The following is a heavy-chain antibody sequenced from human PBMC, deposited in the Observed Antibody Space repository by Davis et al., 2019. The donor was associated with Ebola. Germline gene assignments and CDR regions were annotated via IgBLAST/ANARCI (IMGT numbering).Heavy chain of an antibody. D-gene: IGHD3-22*01. CDR3: ARASYYYDSSGYTYYYYYAMDV. CDR1: GFTFSDHY. Sequence: GGSLRLSCAASGFTFSDHYMDWVRQAPGKGLEWVGRTRNKANSYTTEYAASVKGRFTISRDDSKNSLYLQMNSLKTEDTAVYYCARASYYYDSSGYTYYYYYAMDVWGQGTTVTVSS. J-gene: IGHJ6*02. V-gene: IGHV3-72*01. CDR2: TRNKANSYTT.